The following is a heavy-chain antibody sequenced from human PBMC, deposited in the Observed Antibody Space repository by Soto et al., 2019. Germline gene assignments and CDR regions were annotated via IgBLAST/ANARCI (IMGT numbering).Heavy chain of an antibody. CDR3: ARHSLRCSSTSCYINYMDG. Sequence: PGESLKISCKGSGYSFTSYWIGWVRQMPGKGLEWMGIIYPGDSDTRYSPSFQGQVTISADKSISTAYLQWSSLKASDTAMYYCARHSLRCSSTSCYINYMDGWGKGTTVTVSS. V-gene: IGHV5-51*01. CDR1: GYSFTSYW. CDR2: IYPGDSDT. J-gene: IGHJ6*03. D-gene: IGHD2-2*02.